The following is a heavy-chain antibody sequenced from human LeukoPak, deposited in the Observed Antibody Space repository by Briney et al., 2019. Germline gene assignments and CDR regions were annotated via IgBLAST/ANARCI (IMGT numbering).Heavy chain of an antibody. CDR3: ARGDYGGDFRYYDY. CDR2: ISGTGGDT. Sequence: QPGGSLRLSCAASGFDFSTYSMGWVRQAPGRGLEWVSAISGTGGDTYYSDSVKGRFTISRDNSKITLELQMHSLRAEDTAVFYCARGDYGGDFRYYDYWGPGILVTVSS. D-gene: IGHD4-23*01. J-gene: IGHJ4*02. V-gene: IGHV3-23*01. CDR1: GFDFSTYS.